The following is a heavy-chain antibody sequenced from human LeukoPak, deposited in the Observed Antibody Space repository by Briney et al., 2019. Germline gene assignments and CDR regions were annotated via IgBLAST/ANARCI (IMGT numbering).Heavy chain of an antibody. V-gene: IGHV4-34*01. CDR2: VNHSGST. J-gene: IGHJ5*02. CDR3: ARDQYYDFWSGYLTRTSNWFDP. Sequence: SETLSLTCAVYGGSFSGYYWSWIRQPPGKGLEWIGEVNHSGSTNYNASLKSRVTISVDTSKNQFSLKLSSVTAADTAVYYCARDQYYDFWSGYLTRTSNWFDPWGQGTLVTVSS. CDR1: GGSFSGYY. D-gene: IGHD3-3*01.